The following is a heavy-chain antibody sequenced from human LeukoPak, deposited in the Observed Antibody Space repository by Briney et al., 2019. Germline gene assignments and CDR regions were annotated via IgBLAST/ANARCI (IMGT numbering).Heavy chain of an antibody. V-gene: IGHV3-30*18. J-gene: IGHJ1*01. CDR3: AKGCSGGSCYSRQYFQH. CDR2: ISYDGSNK. Sequence: QPGGSLRLSCAASGFTFSSYGMHWVRQAPGKGLEWVAVISYDGSNKYYADSVKGRFTISRDNSKNTLYLQMNSLRAEDTAVYYCAKGCSGGSCYSRQYFQHWGQGTLVTVSS. D-gene: IGHD2-15*01. CDR1: GFTFSSYG.